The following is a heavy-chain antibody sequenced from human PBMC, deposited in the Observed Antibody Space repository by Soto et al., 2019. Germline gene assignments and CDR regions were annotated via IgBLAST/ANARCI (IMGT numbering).Heavy chain of an antibody. V-gene: IGHV3-23*01. Sequence: GGSLRLSCAGSGFTPTTTPLSWVRQPPGKGLEWVTTISGTASRTYYVDSVKGRFFISRDNSKNTVTLQMNNLTVDDTAVYYCRPSFRYIDIWGQGTRVTVSS. J-gene: IGHJ1*01. CDR3: RPSFRYIDI. CDR2: ISGTASRT. D-gene: IGHD5-12*01. CDR1: GFTPTTTP.